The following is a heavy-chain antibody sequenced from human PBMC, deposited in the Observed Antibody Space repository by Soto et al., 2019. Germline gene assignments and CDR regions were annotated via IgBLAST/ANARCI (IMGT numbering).Heavy chain of an antibody. D-gene: IGHD1-26*01. CDR3: ARRGSGSDYDY. CDR2: ISGSGDST. V-gene: IGHV3-23*01. J-gene: IGHJ4*02. Sequence: EVQLLESGGGLVQPGGSLRLSCAASGFTFSSNAMRWVRQAPGKGLEWVSAISGSGDSTYYADSVKGRFTVSRDNSKNTLYLQMNSLRAEDTAVYYCARRGSGSDYDYWGQGTLVTVSS. CDR1: GFTFSSNA.